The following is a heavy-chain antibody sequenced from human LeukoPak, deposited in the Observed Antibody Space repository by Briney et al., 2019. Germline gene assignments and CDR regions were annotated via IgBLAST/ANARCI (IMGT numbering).Heavy chain of an antibody. D-gene: IGHD6-6*01. CDR1: GFTFSSYG. CDR2: ISYDGSNK. CDR3: AKDPYSSSSGGPYPMDV. J-gene: IGHJ6*02. V-gene: IGHV3-30*18. Sequence: PGGSLRLSCAASGFTFSSYGMHWVRQAPGEGLEWVAVISYDGSNKYYADSVKGRFTISRDNAKNTLYLQMNSLRAEDTAVYYCAKDPYSSSSGGPYPMDVWGQGTTVTVSS.